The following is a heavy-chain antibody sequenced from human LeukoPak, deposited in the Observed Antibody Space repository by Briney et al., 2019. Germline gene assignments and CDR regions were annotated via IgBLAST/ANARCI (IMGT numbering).Heavy chain of an antibody. V-gene: IGHV4-39*07. Sequence: SETLSLTCTVSGGSIRSNYYYWSWIRQPPGKGLEWIGEINHSGSTNYNPSLKSRVTISVDTSKNQFSLKLSSVTAADTAVYYCASLRRVIAARPGYFDYWGQGTLVTVSS. CDR1: GGSIRSNYYY. CDR3: ASLRRVIAARPGYFDY. D-gene: IGHD6-6*01. J-gene: IGHJ4*02. CDR2: INHSGST.